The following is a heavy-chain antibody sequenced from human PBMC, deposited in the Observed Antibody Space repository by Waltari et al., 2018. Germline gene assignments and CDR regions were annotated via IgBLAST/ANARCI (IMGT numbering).Heavy chain of an antibody. CDR1: ACSFTSYW. V-gene: IGHV5-51*01. CDR3: ARGPLGRHNY. CDR2: IYPGDSDT. Sequence: EVQLVQSVAEVKKPGESLKISCRGCACSFTSYWTCWVRQMPGKGLAWMGIIYPGDSDTRYSPSFQGQVTISADKSISTAYLQWSSLKASDTAMYYCARGPLGRHNYWGQGTLVTVSS. J-gene: IGHJ4*02.